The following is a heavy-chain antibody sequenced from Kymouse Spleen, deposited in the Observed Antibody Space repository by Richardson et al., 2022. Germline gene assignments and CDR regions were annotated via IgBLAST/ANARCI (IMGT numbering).Heavy chain of an antibody. CDR2: IYHSGST. V-gene: IGHV4-4*02. CDR1: GGSISSSNW. D-gene: IGHD1-7*01. J-gene: IGHJ6*02. CDR3: ARQGITGTTNYYYYGMDV. Sequence: QVQLQESGPGLVKPSGTLSLTCAVSGGSISSSNWWSWVRQPPGKGLEWIGEIYHSGSTNYNPSLKSRVTISVDKSKNQFSLKLSSVTAADTAVYYCARQGITGTTNYYYYGMDVWGQGTTVTVSS.